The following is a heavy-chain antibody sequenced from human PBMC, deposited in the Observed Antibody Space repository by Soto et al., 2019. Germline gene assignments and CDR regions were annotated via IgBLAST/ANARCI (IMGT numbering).Heavy chain of an antibody. CDR1: GFTFSSYG. J-gene: IGHJ4*02. Sequence: VQLVESGGGLVKPGGSLRLSCAASGFTFSSYGMHWVRQAPGKGLEWVALISYDGSDLYYADSVKGRFTISRDNSKNTLYLQMTSLRLEDTAVYSCAKELRNSADYLDFWGQGTLVTVSS. CDR2: ISYDGSDL. CDR3: AKELRNSADYLDF. D-gene: IGHD1-1*01. V-gene: IGHV3-30*18.